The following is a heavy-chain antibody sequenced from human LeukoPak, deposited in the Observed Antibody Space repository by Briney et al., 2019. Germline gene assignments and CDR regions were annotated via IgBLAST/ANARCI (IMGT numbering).Heavy chain of an antibody. CDR3: ARAFGRSELGDAFDI. CDR2: IAPYNGNT. Sequence: ASVKVSCKASGYIFTSYGISWVRQAPGQGLEWKGWIAPYNGNTNYAQKLQGRVTMTTDKFTTTAYMELRSLRSDDTAVYYCARAFGRSELGDAFDIWGQGTMVTVSS. D-gene: IGHD7-27*01. CDR1: GYIFTSYG. V-gene: IGHV1-18*01. J-gene: IGHJ3*02.